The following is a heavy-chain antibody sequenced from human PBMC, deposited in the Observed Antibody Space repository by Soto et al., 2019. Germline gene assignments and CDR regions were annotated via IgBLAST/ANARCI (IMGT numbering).Heavy chain of an antibody. Sequence: ASVKVSCKASGYTFTSYYINWVLRAPGQGLEWMGIINPSGGSTYYAQKFQGRVTLTRDTSTSTVYMELTSLTSEDTAVYYCARDHSISSSGAWWLDPWGQGTLVTVSS. V-gene: IGHV1-46*01. J-gene: IGHJ5*02. CDR2: INPSGGST. CDR3: ARDHSISSSGAWWLDP. D-gene: IGHD6-13*01. CDR1: GYTFTSYY.